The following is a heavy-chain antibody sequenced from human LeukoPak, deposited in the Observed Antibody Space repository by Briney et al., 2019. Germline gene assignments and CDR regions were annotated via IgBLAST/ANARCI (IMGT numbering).Heavy chain of an antibody. CDR1: GYTFTGYY. CDR2: INLNSGGT. Sequence: GASVKVSCKASGYTFTGYYMHWVRQAPGQGLEWMGRINLNSGGTNYAQKFQGRVTMTRDTSISTAYMELSRLRSDDTAVYYCASVLRGGANEIDYWGQGTLVTVSS. D-gene: IGHD3-16*01. J-gene: IGHJ4*02. V-gene: IGHV1-2*06. CDR3: ASVLRGGANEIDY.